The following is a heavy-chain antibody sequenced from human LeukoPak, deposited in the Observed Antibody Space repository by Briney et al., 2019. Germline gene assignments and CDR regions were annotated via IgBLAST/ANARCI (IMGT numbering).Heavy chain of an antibody. CDR1: GFTFSSYS. D-gene: IGHD3-10*01. Sequence: GGSLRLSCAASGFTFSSYSMNWVRQAPGKGLEWVSYISSSSSTIYYADSVKGRFTISRDNAKNSLYLQMNSLRAEGTAVYCCARGRVITMVRGVLVYWGQGTLVTVSS. V-gene: IGHV3-48*01. CDR3: ARGRVITMVRGVLVY. CDR2: ISSSSSTI. J-gene: IGHJ4*02.